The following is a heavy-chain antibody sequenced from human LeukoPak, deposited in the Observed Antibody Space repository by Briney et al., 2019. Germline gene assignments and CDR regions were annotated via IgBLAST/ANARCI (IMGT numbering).Heavy chain of an antibody. CDR2: IYHSGST. J-gene: IGHJ5*02. CDR1: GGSISSGGYS. CDR3: ARSYGDYGGSVNWFDP. D-gene: IGHD4-17*01. Sequence: SQTLSLTCAVSGGSISSGGYSWSWIRQPPGKGLEWIGYIYHSGSTYYNPSLKSRVTISVDRSKNQFSLKLSSVTAADTAVYYCARSYGDYGGSVNWFDPWGQGTLVTVSS. V-gene: IGHV4-30-2*01.